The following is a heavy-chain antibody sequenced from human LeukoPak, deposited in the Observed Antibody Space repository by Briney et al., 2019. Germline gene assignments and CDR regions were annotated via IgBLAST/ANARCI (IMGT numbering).Heavy chain of an antibody. CDR2: IYYSGST. Sequence: SETLSLTCTVSGGSISSYYWSWIRQPPGKGLEWIGYIYYSGSTDYNPSLKSRVTISVDTSKNQFSLKLSSVTAADTAVYYCARHFEGSGVTIDYWGQGTLVTVSS. V-gene: IGHV4-59*08. J-gene: IGHJ4*02. CDR1: GGSISSYY. CDR3: ARHFEGSGVTIDY. D-gene: IGHD3-10*01.